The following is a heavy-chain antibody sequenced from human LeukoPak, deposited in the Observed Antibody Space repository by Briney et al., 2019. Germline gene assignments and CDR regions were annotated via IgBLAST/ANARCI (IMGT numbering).Heavy chain of an antibody. CDR1: GYTFTGYY. V-gene: IGHV1-69*05. D-gene: IGHD2-8*01. J-gene: IGHJ4*02. CDR2: IIPIFGTA. Sequence: SVKVSCKASGYTFTGYYMHWVRQAPGQGLEWMGRIIPIFGTANYAQKFQGRVTITTDESTSTAYMELSSLRSEDTAVYYCARETHCTNGVCYPLFDYWGQGTLVTVSS. CDR3: ARETHCTNGVCYPLFDY.